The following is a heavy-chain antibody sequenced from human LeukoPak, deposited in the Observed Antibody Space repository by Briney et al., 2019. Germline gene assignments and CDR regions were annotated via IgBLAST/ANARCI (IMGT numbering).Heavy chain of an antibody. Sequence: SETLSLTCTVSGGSISSGGYYWSWIRQPPGKGLEWIGYIYHSGSTYYNPSLKSRITISVDRSKNQFSLKLSSVTAADTAVYYCARVDYSSGWYYFDYWGQGTLVTVSS. J-gene: IGHJ4*02. CDR3: ARVDYSSGWYYFDY. V-gene: IGHV4-30-2*01. CDR2: IYHSGST. D-gene: IGHD6-19*01. CDR1: GGSISSGGYY.